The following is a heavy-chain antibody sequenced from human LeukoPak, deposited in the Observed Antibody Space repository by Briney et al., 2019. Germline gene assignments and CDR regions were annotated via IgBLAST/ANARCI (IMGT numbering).Heavy chain of an antibody. CDR2: ITSGNTI. J-gene: IGHJ3*02. D-gene: IGHD3-22*01. CDR1: GFIFSDYY. CDR3: ARDLAQYYYDSSGSPEAFDI. Sequence: GGSLRLSCAASGFIFSDYYMSWIRQAPGKGLEWVSYITSGNTIYYADSVKGRFTISRDNAKNSLYLQMNSLRAEDTAVYYCARDLAQYYYDSSGSPEAFDIWGQGTLVTVSS. V-gene: IGHV3-11*01.